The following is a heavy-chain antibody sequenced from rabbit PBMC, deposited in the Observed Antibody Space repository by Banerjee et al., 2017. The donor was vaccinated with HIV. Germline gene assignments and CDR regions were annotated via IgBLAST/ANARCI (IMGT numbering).Heavy chain of an antibody. Sequence: QQQLEESGGGLVKPGGTLTLTCKASGFSFSDDYYMCWVRQAPGKGLEWIACIGASSGIRWYASWVNGRFTISKTSSTTVTLQMTNLTAADTATYFCARGGLWGPGTLVTVS. J-gene: IGHJ4*01. CDR1: GFSFSDDYY. V-gene: IGHV1S45*01. CDR3: ARGGL. CDR2: IGASSGIR.